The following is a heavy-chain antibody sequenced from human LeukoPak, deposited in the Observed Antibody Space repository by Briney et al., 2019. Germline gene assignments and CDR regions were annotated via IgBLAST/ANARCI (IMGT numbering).Heavy chain of an antibody. V-gene: IGHV1-2*06. Sequence: ASVKVSCKASGYTFTSYYMHWVRQAPGQGLEWMGRISPNSGGTNYAQKFRGRLTVTRDTSISTAYMELSSLRSDDTAVYYCAKNRAGDYADYWGQGTLVTVSS. CDR1: GYTFTSYY. CDR2: ISPNSGGT. J-gene: IGHJ4*02. CDR3: AKNRAGDYADY. D-gene: IGHD4-17*01.